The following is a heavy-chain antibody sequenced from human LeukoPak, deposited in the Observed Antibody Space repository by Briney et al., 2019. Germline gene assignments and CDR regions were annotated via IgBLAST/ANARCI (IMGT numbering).Heavy chain of an antibody. D-gene: IGHD6-6*01. J-gene: IGHJ4*02. CDR2: ISSSSSYI. CDR3: ARGGSSRFCLGY. V-gene: IGHV3-21*01. CDR1: GFTFSSYS. Sequence: GGSLRLSCAASGFTFSSYSMNWVRQAPGKGLEWVSSISSSSSYIYYADSVKGRFTISRDNAKNSLYLQMNSLRAEDTAVYYCARGGSSRFCLGYWGQGPLVTVSS.